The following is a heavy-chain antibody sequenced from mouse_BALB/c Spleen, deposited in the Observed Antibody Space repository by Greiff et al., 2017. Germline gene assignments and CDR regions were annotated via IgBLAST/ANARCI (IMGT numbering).Heavy chain of an antibody. Sequence: EVKLMESGPGLVKPSQSLSLTCTVTGYSITSDYAWNWIRQFPGNKLEWMGYISYSGSTSYNPSLKSRISITRDTSKNQFFLQLNSVTTEDTATYYCARDDYYGSSYYFDYWGQGTTLTVSS. D-gene: IGHD1-1*01. J-gene: IGHJ2*01. CDR3: ARDDYYGSSYYFDY. CDR2: ISYSGST. CDR1: GYSITSDYA. V-gene: IGHV3-2*02.